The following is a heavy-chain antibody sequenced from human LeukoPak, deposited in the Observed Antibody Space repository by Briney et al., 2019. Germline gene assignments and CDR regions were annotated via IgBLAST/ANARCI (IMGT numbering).Heavy chain of an antibody. CDR1: GFTFSSYE. D-gene: IGHD5-18*01. V-gene: IGHV3-48*03. J-gene: IGHJ4*02. Sequence: GGSLRLSCAASGFTFSSYEMNWVRQAQGKGLEWVSYLSSSGSTIYYADSVKGRFTISRDNAKNTLYLQMNSLRAEDTAVYYCARDLPGSDGYSYGPYYFDYWGQGTLVTVSS. CDR3: ARDLPGSDGYSYGPYYFDY. CDR2: LSSSGSTI.